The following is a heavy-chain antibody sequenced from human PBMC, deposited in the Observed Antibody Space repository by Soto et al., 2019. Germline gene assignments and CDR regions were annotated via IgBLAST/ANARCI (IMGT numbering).Heavy chain of an antibody. V-gene: IGHV4-30-4*01. CDR2: IYYSGST. CDR1: GGSISSGDYY. CDR3: ARDAARTYYYDSSGYSY. Sequence: SETLSLTCTVSGGSISSGDYYWSWIRQPPGKGLEWIGYIYYSGSTYYNPSLKSRVTISVDTSKNQFSLKLSSVTAADTAVYYCARDAARTYYYDSSGYSYWGQGTLVTVSS. J-gene: IGHJ4*02. D-gene: IGHD3-22*01.